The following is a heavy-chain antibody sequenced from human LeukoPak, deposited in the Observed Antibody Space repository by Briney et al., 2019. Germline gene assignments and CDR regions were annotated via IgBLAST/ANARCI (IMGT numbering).Heavy chain of an antibody. CDR3: ARGRMVAATPLDY. J-gene: IGHJ4*02. Sequence: PSGTLSLTCAVSGGSISSSNWWSWVRPPPGKGLEWIGEIYHSGSTNYNPSLKSRVTISVDKSKNQFSLKLSSVTAADTAVYYCARGRMVAATPLDYWGQGTLVTVSS. D-gene: IGHD2-15*01. CDR2: IYHSGST. CDR1: GGSISSSNW. V-gene: IGHV4-4*02.